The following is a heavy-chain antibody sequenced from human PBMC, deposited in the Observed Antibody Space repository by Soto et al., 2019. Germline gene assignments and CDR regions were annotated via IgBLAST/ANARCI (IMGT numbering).Heavy chain of an antibody. CDR1: GFTFSSYG. J-gene: IGHJ5*02. Sequence: SLRLSCAASGFTFSSYGMHWVRQAPGKGLEWVAVISYDGSNKYYADSVKGRFTISRDNSKNTLYLQMNSLRAEDTAVYYCAKDRPLAPWGQGTLVTVSS. V-gene: IGHV3-30*18. CDR3: AKDRPLAP. D-gene: IGHD6-6*01. CDR2: ISYDGSNK.